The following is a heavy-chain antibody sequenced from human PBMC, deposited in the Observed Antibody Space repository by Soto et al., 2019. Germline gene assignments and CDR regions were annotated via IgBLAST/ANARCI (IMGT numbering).Heavy chain of an antibody. CDR3: ASSYYSGYDSWFDP. CDR1: GGSISSYY. V-gene: IGHV4-59*08. J-gene: IGHJ5*02. CDR2: IYYSGST. Sequence: PSETLSLTCTVSGGSISSYYWSWIRQPPGKGLEWIGYIYYSGSTNYNPSLKSRVTISVDTSKNQFSLKLSSVTAADTAVYYCASSYYSGYDSWFDPWGQGTLVTVSS. D-gene: IGHD5-12*01.